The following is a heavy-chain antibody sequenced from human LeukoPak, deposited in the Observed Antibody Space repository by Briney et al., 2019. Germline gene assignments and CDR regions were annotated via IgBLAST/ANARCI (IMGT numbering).Heavy chain of an antibody. J-gene: IGHJ4*02. V-gene: IGHV4-59*08. CDR2: IYYIGST. CDR1: GGSISSYY. Sequence: SETLSLTCTVSGGSISSYYWSWIRQVPGKGLEWIAYIYYIGSTDYNPSLKSRVTISVDTSKNQFSLNVSSVTAADTAVYYCASAAYGSGDWGTLAFDYWGQGTLVTVSS. D-gene: IGHD3-10*01. CDR3: ASAAYGSGDWGTLAFDY.